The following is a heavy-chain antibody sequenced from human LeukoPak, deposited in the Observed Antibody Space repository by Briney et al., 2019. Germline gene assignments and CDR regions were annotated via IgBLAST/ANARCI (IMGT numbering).Heavy chain of an antibody. J-gene: IGHJ4*02. D-gene: IGHD1-26*01. V-gene: IGHV1-24*01. CDR1: GYTLTQVS. CDR3: ATRPAYRGSSGY. Sequence: SVKVSCKVSGYTLTQVSMHWVRQAPGKGLEWMGGLDPEDGETIYAQKFQGRVIMTEDTSTDTVYMEVSSLRSEDTAVYYCATRPAYRGSSGYWGQGTLVTVSS. CDR2: LDPEDGET.